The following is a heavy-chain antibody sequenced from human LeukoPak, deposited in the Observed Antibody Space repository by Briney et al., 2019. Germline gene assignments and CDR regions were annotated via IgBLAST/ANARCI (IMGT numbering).Heavy chain of an antibody. V-gene: IGHV4-59*08. D-gene: IGHD3-10*01. Sequence: SETLSLTCTVSGGSISSYYWSWIRQPPGKGLEWIGYIYYSGSTNYNPSLKSRVTISVDTSKNQFSLKLSSVTAADTAVYYCVAFYGSGSYSFDYWGQGTLVTVSS. CDR1: GGSISSYY. J-gene: IGHJ4*02. CDR3: VAFYGSGSYSFDY. CDR2: IYYSGST.